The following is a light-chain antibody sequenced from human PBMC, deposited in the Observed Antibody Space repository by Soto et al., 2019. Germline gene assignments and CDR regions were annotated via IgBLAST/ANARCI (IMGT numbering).Light chain of an antibody. V-gene: IGKV2-24*01. Sequence: DIVLTQTPLSSPVTLGQPASISCRSSQSLVHSDGNTYFNWLQQRPGQPPRLLIYKISKRFPGLPDRFSCSGSGTDFTLIISRVEALDVGVYYCMQATQSCTFGQGTKLEIK. J-gene: IGKJ2*02. CDR1: QSLVHSDGNTY. CDR2: KIS. CDR3: MQATQSCT.